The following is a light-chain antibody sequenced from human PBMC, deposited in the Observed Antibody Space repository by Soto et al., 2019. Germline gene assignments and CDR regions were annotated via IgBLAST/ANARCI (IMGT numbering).Light chain of an antibody. J-gene: IGKJ1*01. CDR1: QSVSRN. Sequence: EIVLTQSPATLSVSPGERATLSCRASQSVSRNLAWYQQKPGQAPRLLIYGASTRATGIPARFSGSGSGTDFTLTISSLQPEDFGVYYCQQYSNWPPCTFGEGTKVEIK. CDR2: GAS. CDR3: QQYSNWPPCT. V-gene: IGKV3-15*01.